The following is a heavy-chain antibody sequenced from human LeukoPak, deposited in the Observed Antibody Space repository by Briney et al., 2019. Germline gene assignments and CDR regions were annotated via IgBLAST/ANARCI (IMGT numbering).Heavy chain of an antibody. Sequence: GGSLRLSCAASGFTFSSYSMNWVRQAPGKGLEWVSSISSSSSYIYYADSVKGRFTISGDNAKNSLYLQMNSLRAEDTAVYYCARVDDDFWSGQHYYYYGMDVWGQGTTVTVSS. CDR3: ARVDDDFWSGQHYYYYGMDV. CDR1: GFTFSSYS. V-gene: IGHV3-21*01. CDR2: ISSSSSYI. D-gene: IGHD3-3*01. J-gene: IGHJ6*02.